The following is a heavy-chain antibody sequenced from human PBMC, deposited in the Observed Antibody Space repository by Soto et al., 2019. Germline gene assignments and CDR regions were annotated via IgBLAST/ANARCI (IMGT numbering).Heavy chain of an antibody. Sequence: QNQLVQSGPEVKEPGASVKISCKTSGYTFTSYGVSWVRQAPGQGLEWMGWINTFSGITNYAQKYQGRVTMTTDTSTRTADMELRSLRSDDTAIYYCAKYTKREQQLRVDPWGQGTLVTGSS. V-gene: IGHV1-18*01. CDR3: AKYTKREQQLRVDP. J-gene: IGHJ5*02. CDR2: INTFSGIT. D-gene: IGHD6-13*01. CDR1: GYTFTSYG.